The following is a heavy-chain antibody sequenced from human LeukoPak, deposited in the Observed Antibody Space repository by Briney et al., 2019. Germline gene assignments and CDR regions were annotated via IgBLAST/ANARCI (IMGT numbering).Heavy chain of an antibody. Sequence: ASVKVSCTASGYTFTSFDITWVRQAPGQGLEWMAWISPYNGNTFHAQKLQGRVTMTTDTSTSTAYMELRSLRSDDTAMYYCARHGGLGNSFDLDYWGQGTLVTVSS. V-gene: IGHV1-18*04. J-gene: IGHJ4*02. CDR2: ISPYNGNT. D-gene: IGHD3-16*01. CDR1: GYTFTSFD. CDR3: ARHGGLGNSFDLDY.